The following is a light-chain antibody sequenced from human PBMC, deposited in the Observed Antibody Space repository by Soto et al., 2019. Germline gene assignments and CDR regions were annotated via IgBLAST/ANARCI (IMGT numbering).Light chain of an antibody. Sequence: DIQTTQSPSSLSASVGDRVTITCRASQSIRTYLNWYQQKPGKVPKLLIYTASNLQSGVPSRFSGSGSGTDFTLTITSLQPEDFATYYCQQSFTTYTWTFGQGTKVDIK. CDR3: QQSFTTYTWT. CDR2: TAS. J-gene: IGKJ1*01. V-gene: IGKV1-39*01. CDR1: QSIRTY.